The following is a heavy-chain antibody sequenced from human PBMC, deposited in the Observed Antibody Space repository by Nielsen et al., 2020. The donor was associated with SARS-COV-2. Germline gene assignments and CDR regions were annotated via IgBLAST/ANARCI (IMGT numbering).Heavy chain of an antibody. CDR2: IWYDGSNK. Sequence: GESLKISCAASGFTFSSYAMSWVRQAPGKGLEWVAVIWYDGSNKYYADSVKGRFTISRDNSKNTLYLQMNSLRAEDTAVYYCARVYYDSSGYYYFDYWGQGTLVTVSS. J-gene: IGHJ4*02. CDR3: ARVYYDSSGYYYFDY. V-gene: IGHV3-33*08. CDR1: GFTFSSYA. D-gene: IGHD3-22*01.